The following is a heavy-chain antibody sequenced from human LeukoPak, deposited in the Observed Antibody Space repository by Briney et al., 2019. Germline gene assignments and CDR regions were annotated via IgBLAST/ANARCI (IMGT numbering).Heavy chain of an antibody. CDR1: GFTFSSYS. V-gene: IGHV3-48*01. Sequence: PGGSLRLSCAASGFTFSSYSMNWVRQAPGKGLEWVSYISSSSSTIYYADSVKGRFTISRDNAKNSLYLQMNSPRAEDTALYYCAKDYTAMVTAPFDIWGQGTMVTVSS. D-gene: IGHD5-18*01. CDR3: AKDYTAMVTAPFDI. CDR2: ISSSSSTI. J-gene: IGHJ3*02.